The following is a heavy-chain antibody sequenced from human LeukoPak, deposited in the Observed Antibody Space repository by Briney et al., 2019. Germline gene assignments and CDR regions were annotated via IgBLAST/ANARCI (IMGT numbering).Heavy chain of an antibody. CDR2: IGIDSGNT. Sequence: GGSLRLSCAASGFTFSDYSMNWVRQAPGKGLEWISYIGIDSGNTNYADSVKGRFTISGDRAKNSLYLQMNNLRVEDTAVYYCARDYKYAFDNWGQGTLVTVSS. CDR3: ARDYKYAFDN. D-gene: IGHD5-24*01. V-gene: IGHV3-48*01. CDR1: GFTFSDYS. J-gene: IGHJ4*02.